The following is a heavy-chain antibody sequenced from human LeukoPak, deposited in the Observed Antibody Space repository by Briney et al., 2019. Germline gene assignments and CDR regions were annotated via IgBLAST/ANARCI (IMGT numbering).Heavy chain of an antibody. CDR1: GYTFTGYY. J-gene: IGHJ3*02. CDR3: ARESDYYDSSGYQKPDAFDI. D-gene: IGHD3-22*01. Sequence: ASVKVSCKASGYTFTGYYMHWVRQAPGQGLEWMGWINPNSGGTNYAQKFQGRVTMTRDTSISTAYMELSRLRSDDTAVYYCARESDYYDSSGYQKPDAFDIWGQGTMVAVFS. CDR2: INPNSGGT. V-gene: IGHV1-2*02.